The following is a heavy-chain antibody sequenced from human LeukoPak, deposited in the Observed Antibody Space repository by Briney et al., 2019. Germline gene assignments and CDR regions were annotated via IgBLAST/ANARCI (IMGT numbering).Heavy chain of an antibody. D-gene: IGHD5-24*01. CDR3: ARWRTRWLHPSGFDY. CDR2: INHSGST. V-gene: IGHV4-34*01. J-gene: IGHJ4*02. Sequence: SETLSLTCAVCGGSFSGYYWSWIRQPPGKGLEWIGEINHSGSTNYNPSLKSRVTISVDTSKNQFSLKLSSVTAADTAVYYCARWRTRWLHPSGFDYWGQGTLVTVSS. CDR1: GGSFSGYY.